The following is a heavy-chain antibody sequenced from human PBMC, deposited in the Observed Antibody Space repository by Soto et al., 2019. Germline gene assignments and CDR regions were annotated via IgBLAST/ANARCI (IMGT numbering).Heavy chain of an antibody. CDR1: GFTFSSYE. J-gene: IGHJ6*02. Sequence: PGGSLRLSCAASGFTFSSYEMNWVRQAPGKGLEWVSYISSSGSTIYYADSVKGRFTISRDNAKNSLYLQMNSLRAEDTAVYYCARAPYSNYGYYYYGMDVWGQGTTVTVSS. V-gene: IGHV3-48*03. D-gene: IGHD4-4*01. CDR3: ARAPYSNYGYYYYGMDV. CDR2: ISSSGSTI.